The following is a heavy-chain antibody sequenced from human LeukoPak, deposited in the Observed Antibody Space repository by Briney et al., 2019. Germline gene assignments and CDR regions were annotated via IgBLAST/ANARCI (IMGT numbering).Heavy chain of an antibody. CDR3: AGDRGRTERTRYCSSTSCYGKPYYFDY. J-gene: IGHJ4*02. V-gene: IGHV4-30-2*01. Sequence: SETLSLTCTVSGGSISSGGYYWSCIRQPPGKGLECIGYIYHSGSTYYNPSLKSRVTISVDRSKNQFSLKLSSVTAADTAVYYCAGDRGRTERTRYCSSTSCYGKPYYFDYWGQGTLVTVSS. CDR1: GGSISSGGYY. CDR2: IYHSGST. D-gene: IGHD2-2*01.